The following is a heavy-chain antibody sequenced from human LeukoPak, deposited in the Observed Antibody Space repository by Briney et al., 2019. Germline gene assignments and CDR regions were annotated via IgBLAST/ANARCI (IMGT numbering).Heavy chain of an antibody. CDR2: ISYDGSNK. V-gene: IGHV3-30*04. D-gene: IGHD3-3*01. CDR3: ARDFGSDY. J-gene: IGHJ4*02. Sequence: GGSLRLSCAASGFTFSSYAMHWVRRAPGKGLEWVAVISYDGSNKYYADSVKGRFTISRDNSKNTLYLQMNSLRAEDTAVYYCARDFGSDYWGQGTLVTVSS. CDR1: GFTFSSYA.